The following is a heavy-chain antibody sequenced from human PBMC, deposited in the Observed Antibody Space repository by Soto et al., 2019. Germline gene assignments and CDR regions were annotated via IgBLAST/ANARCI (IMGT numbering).Heavy chain of an antibody. J-gene: IGHJ3*02. Sequence: GGSLRLSCAASGFTFSSYAMSWVRQAPGKGLEWVSAISGSGGSTYYADSVKGRFTISRDNSKNTLYLQMNSLRAEDTAVYYCAKDAVVMITFGGVIVSAFDIWGQGTMVTVSS. CDR1: GFTFSSYA. CDR2: ISGSGGST. V-gene: IGHV3-23*01. CDR3: AKDAVVMITFGGVIVSAFDI. D-gene: IGHD3-16*02.